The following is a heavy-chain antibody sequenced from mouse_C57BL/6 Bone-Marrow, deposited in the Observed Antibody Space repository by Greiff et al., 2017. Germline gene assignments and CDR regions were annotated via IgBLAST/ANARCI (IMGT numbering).Heavy chain of an antibody. Sequence: QVQLQQSGAELVRPGASVTLSCKASGYTFTDYEMHWVKQTPVHGLEWIGAIDPETGGTAYNQKVKGKAILTADKSSSTAYMELRSLTSEDSAVYYCTKAWFAYWGQGTLVTVSA. CDR1: GYTFTDYE. CDR2: IDPETGGT. CDR3: TKAWFAY. J-gene: IGHJ3*01. V-gene: IGHV1-15*01.